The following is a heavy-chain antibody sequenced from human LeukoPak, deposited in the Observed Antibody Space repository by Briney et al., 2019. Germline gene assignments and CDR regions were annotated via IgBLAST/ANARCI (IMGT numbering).Heavy chain of an antibody. D-gene: IGHD3-10*01. CDR3: ARDQTSYGSGSLWFDP. CDR1: GGSISSYY. Sequence: SETLSLTCTVSGGSISSYYWSWIRQPPGKGLEWIGYIYYSGSTNYNPSLKSRVTISVDTSKNQFSLKLSSVTAADTAVYYCARDQTSYGSGSLWFDPWGQGTLVTVSS. CDR2: IYYSGST. J-gene: IGHJ5*02. V-gene: IGHV4-59*01.